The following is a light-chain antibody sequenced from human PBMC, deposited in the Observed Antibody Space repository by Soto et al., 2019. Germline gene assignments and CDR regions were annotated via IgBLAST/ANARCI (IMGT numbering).Light chain of an antibody. Sequence: AIQITQSPSSLSASVGDRVTITCRASQDIRRDLGWYQQKPGKAPKLLISAASSLQSGVSSRFSGSGSGTDFTLTISSLQPEDFATYYCLQDYDYPWTFGPGTKVDLK. CDR2: AAS. CDR1: QDIRRD. CDR3: LQDYDYPWT. V-gene: IGKV1-6*01. J-gene: IGKJ3*01.